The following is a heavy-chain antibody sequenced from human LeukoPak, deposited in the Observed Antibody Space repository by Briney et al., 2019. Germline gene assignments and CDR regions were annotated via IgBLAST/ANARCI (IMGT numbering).Heavy chain of an antibody. CDR1: GFTFDDYA. Sequence: PGGSLRLSCAASGFTFDDYAMHWVRQAPGKGLEWVSGISWNSGSIGYADSVKGRSTISRDNAKNSLYLQMNSLRAEDTALYYCAKVIGGSGSFGPLDYWGQGTLVTVSS. CDR2: ISWNSGSI. CDR3: AKVIGGSGSFGPLDY. D-gene: IGHD3-10*01. J-gene: IGHJ4*02. V-gene: IGHV3-9*01.